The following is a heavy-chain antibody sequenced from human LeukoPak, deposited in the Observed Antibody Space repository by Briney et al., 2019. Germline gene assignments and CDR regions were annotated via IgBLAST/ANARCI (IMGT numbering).Heavy chain of an antibody. CDR2: MNPNSGNT. CDR1: GYTFTSYD. CDR3: ARVQYNWNDAWFDP. V-gene: IGHV1-8*01. J-gene: IGHJ5*02. D-gene: IGHD1-20*01. Sequence: ASVKVSCKASGYTFTSYDINWVRQATGQGLEWMGWMNPNSGNTGYAQKFQGRVTMTRNTSISTAYMELGSLRSEDTAVYYCARVQYNWNDAWFDPWGQGTLVTVSS.